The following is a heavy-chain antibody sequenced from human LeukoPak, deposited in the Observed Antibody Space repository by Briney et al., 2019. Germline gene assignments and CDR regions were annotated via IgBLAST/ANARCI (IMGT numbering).Heavy chain of an antibody. D-gene: IGHD4-17*01. CDR3: AREVGYHDYGDYYDY. V-gene: IGHV3-64*01. Sequence: PGGSLRLSCAASGFTFSSYAMHWVRQAPGKGLEYVSAISSNGGSTYYANSVKGRFTISRDNSKNTLYLQMGSLRAEDMAVYYCAREVGYHDYGDYYDYWGQGTLVTVSS. J-gene: IGHJ4*02. CDR1: GFTFSSYA. CDR2: ISSNGGST.